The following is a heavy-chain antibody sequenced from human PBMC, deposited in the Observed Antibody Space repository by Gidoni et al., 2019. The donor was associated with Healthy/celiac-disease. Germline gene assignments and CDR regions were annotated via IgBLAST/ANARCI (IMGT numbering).Heavy chain of an antibody. V-gene: IGHV3-21*01. CDR3: ARDRIRIEGYYYYGMDV. CDR1: GFTFSSNS. Sequence: EVQLVESGGGLVKPGGSLRRSCAASGFTFSSNSMNWVRQAPGKGLEWVSSISSSSSYIYYADSVKGRFTISRDNAKTSLYLQMNSLRAEDTAVYYCARDRIRIEGYYYYGMDVWGQGTTVTVSS. J-gene: IGHJ6*02. D-gene: IGHD2-15*01. CDR2: ISSSSSYI.